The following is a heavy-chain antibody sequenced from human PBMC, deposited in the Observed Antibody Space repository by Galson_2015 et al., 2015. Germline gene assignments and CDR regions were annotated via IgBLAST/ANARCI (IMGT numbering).Heavy chain of an antibody. CDR2: IYSSGST. CDR3: ARSTVATIWNFDY. CDR1: GGSISSSSYY. Sequence: ETLSLTCTVSGGSISSSSYYWGWIRLPPGEGLEWIGSIYSSGSTYYTPSLKSRVTISVDTSKTHFSLKLSSVTAADTAVYSCARSTVATIWNFDYWGQGTLVTVSS. D-gene: IGHD5-12*01. J-gene: IGHJ4*02. V-gene: IGHV4-39*01.